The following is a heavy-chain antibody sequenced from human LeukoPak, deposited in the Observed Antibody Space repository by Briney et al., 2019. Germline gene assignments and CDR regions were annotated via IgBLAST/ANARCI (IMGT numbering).Heavy chain of an antibody. CDR2: IKQEGSEK. CDR1: GFTFSSYW. V-gene: IGHV3-7*01. Sequence: GGSVRLSCAASGFTFSSYWMSWVRQGRGKGLEGVANIKQEGSEKYYVASVKGRFTISRDNAKHSLYLQMNSLRAEDTAVYYCATCYRYRPGDYWGQGTLVTVSS. J-gene: IGHJ4*02. D-gene: IGHD1-14*01. CDR3: ATCYRYRPGDY.